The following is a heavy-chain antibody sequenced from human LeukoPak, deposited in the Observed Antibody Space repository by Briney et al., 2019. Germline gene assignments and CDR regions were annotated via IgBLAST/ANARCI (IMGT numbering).Heavy chain of an antibody. Sequence: GGSLRLSCAASGLSLNSFAMAWVRQAPGKGLEWVSAISGSGVTTHYAGSVKGRFSISRDNSKNTLYLQMNSLRAEDTALYYCAKKVVVGATSPYSDFQDWGQGTLVTVSS. CDR3: AKKVVVGATSPYSDFQD. CDR1: GLSLNSFA. CDR2: ISGSGVTT. V-gene: IGHV3-23*01. D-gene: IGHD1-26*01. J-gene: IGHJ1*01.